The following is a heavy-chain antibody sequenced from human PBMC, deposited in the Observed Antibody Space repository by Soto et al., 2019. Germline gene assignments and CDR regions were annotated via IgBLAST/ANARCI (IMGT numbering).Heavy chain of an antibody. CDR2: ISGSGLIA. CDR3: TQAERFWVPYL. CDR1: GFTSGNYA. J-gene: IGHJ5*02. V-gene: IGHV3-23*01. Sequence: PGGSLRLSCSISGFTSGNYAMNWVRQAPGKGLEWLSVISGSGLIAYYADSVKGRFTVSSDKPKSTVILQLTNLTLEDTAIYYCTQAERFWVPYLWGQGTLVTVSS. D-gene: IGHD6-19*01.